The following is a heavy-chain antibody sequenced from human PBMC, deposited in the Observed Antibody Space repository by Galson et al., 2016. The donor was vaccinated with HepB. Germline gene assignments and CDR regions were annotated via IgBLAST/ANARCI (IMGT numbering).Heavy chain of an antibody. CDR2: ISYDGSNK. CDR1: GFIFSSYS. CDR3: ARGPFALGDRKVYDFDY. Sequence: SLRLSCAASGFIFSSYSMHWVRQAPGKGLEWVAVISYDGSNKYYADSVKGRLTISRDISKNTLYLQMNSLRAEDTAVYYCARGPFALGDRKVYDFDYWGQGTLVTVSS. J-gene: IGHJ4*02. V-gene: IGHV3-30-3*01. D-gene: IGHD3-16*01.